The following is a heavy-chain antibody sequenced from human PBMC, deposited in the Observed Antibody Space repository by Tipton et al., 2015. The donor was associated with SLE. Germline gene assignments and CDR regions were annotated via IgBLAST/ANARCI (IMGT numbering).Heavy chain of an antibody. CDR3: ARGTRYYYMDV. Sequence: TLSLTCTVSGGSISSSSYYWGWIRQPPGKGLEWIGSIYYSGSTNYNPSLKSRVTISVDTSKNQFSLKLSSVTAADTAVYYCARGTRYYYMDVWGKGTTVTVSS. CDR2: IYYSGST. D-gene: IGHD1-7*01. V-gene: IGHV4-39*07. CDR1: GGSISSSSYY. J-gene: IGHJ6*03.